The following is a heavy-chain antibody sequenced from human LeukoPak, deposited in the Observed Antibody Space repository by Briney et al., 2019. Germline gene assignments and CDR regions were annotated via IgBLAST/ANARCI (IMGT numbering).Heavy chain of an antibody. Sequence: ASPMVSCKASGYTFTNYGISWMPQAPGQRLEWVWGNSGYNGNTNYTQTFQGRVTMTTDTSTTTVYLALKSLTSDTTPVYYCARDKSSNSREIWGQGTLVSVSS. CDR1: GYTFTNYG. CDR3: ARDKSSNSREI. J-gene: IGHJ3*02. D-gene: IGHD6-13*01. V-gene: IGHV1-18*01. CDR2: NSGYNGNT.